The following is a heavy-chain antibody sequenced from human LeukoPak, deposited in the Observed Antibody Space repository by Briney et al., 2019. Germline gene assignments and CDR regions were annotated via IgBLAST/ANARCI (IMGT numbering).Heavy chain of an antibody. CDR1: GFTFVSNS. D-gene: IGHD3-22*01. CDR2: INTVGSYI. J-gene: IGHJ4*02. CDR3: ARLRRNSDSGGYYYYYYY. Sequence: PGGSLRLSCAASGFTFVSNSFNWVRQAPGRGLEWVSSINTVGSYIYYADSVKGRFTISRDNAENSVYLQMNSLRVEDTAVYYCARLRRNSDSGGYYYYYYYWGQGTLVTVSS. V-gene: IGHV3-21*01.